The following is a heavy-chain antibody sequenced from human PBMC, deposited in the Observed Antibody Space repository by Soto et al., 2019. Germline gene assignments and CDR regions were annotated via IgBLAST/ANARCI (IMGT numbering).Heavy chain of an antibody. D-gene: IGHD6-19*01. CDR1: GYTFTGSY. V-gene: IGHV1-2*04. CDR3: ARANGYSSGCLDY. CDR2: INPNSGGT. J-gene: IGHJ4*02. Sequence: ASVKVSCKASGYTFTGSYMHWVRQAPGQGLEWMGWINPNSGGTNYAQKFQGWVTMTRDTSISTAYMELSRLRSDDTAVYYCARANGYSSGCLDYWGQGTLVTVSS.